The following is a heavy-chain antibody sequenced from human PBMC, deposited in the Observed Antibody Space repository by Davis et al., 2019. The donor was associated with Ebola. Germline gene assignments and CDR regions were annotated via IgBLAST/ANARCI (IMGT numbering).Heavy chain of an antibody. V-gene: IGHV3-33*01. J-gene: IGHJ3*02. D-gene: IGHD5-12*01. CDR3: ARDAHDYDAFDI. CDR1: GFTFRSYG. Sequence: GESLKIPCAASGFTFRSYGMHWVRQAPGKGLEWVAVIWYDGSKKYYADSVKGRFTISRDNSKNNLYLQMNSLRAEDTAVYYCARDAHDYDAFDIWGQGTMVTVSS. CDR2: IWYDGSKK.